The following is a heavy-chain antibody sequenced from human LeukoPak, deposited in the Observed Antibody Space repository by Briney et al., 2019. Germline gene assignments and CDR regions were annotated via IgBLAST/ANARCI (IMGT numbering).Heavy chain of an antibody. CDR2: THTSGTT. J-gene: IGHJ4*02. D-gene: IGHD3-10*01. V-gene: IGHV4-4*07. CDR1: GDSISNYY. CDR3: ARGYGSGRYFDY. Sequence: SETLSLTCTVSGDSISNYYWSWIRQPAGKGLEWIGRTHTSGTTNYNPSLKSRVTMSVDTFKNQFSLKVNSMTAADTAVYYCARGYGSGRYFDYWGQGTLVTVSS.